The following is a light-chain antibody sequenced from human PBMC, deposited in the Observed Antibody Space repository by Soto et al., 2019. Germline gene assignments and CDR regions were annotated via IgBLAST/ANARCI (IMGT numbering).Light chain of an antibody. J-gene: IGLJ3*02. CDR2: GNS. Sequence: QSVLTQPPSVSGAPGQRVTISCTGSSSNIGAGYDVHWYQQLPGTAPKLLIYGNSNRPSGVPDRFSGSKSGTSASLAITGLQAEDEADYYCSSYTSSYTWVFGRGTKLTVL. CDR1: SSNIGAGYD. V-gene: IGLV1-40*01. CDR3: SSYTSSYTWV.